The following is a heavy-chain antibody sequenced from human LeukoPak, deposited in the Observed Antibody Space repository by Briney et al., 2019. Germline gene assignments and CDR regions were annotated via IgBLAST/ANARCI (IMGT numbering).Heavy chain of an antibody. CDR2: ISYDASNK. CDR3: ARDLHTWVYYYGMDV. D-gene: IGHD3-16*01. Sequence: GGSLRLSCAASGFTFSDYYMSWIRQAPGKGLEWVALISYDASNKYYADSVKGRFTISRDNSRNTMYLQMNSLRAEDTAVYYCARDLHTWVYYYGMDVWGQGTTVTVSS. CDR1: GFTFSDYY. V-gene: IGHV3-30-3*01. J-gene: IGHJ6*02.